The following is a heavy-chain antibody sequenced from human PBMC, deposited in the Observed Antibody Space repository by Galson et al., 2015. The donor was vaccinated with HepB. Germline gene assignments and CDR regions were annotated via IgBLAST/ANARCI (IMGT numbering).Heavy chain of an antibody. CDR3: ARGPYYDFWSGYYMGPADAFDI. CDR1: GYTFTSYD. D-gene: IGHD3-3*01. J-gene: IGHJ3*02. CDR2: MNPNSGNT. Sequence: SVKVSCKASGYTFTSYDINWVRQATGQGLEWMGWMNPNSGNTGYAQKFQGRVTMTRNTSISTAYMELSSLRSEDTAVYYCARGPYYDFWSGYYMGPADAFDIWGQGTMVTVSS. V-gene: IGHV1-8*01.